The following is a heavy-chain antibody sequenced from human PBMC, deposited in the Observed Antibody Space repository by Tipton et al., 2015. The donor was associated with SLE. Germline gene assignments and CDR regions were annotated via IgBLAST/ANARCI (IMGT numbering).Heavy chain of an antibody. CDR3: AKGDSGYDY. D-gene: IGHD5-12*01. V-gene: IGHV3-43D*04. CDR2: ISWDGGST. J-gene: IGHJ4*02. CDR1: GFTFDDYA. Sequence: SLRLSCAASGFTFDDYAMHWVRQAPGKGLEWVSLISWDGGSTYYADSVKGRFTISRDNSKNTLYLQMNSLRPEDTAVYYCAKGDSGYDYWGQGTLVTVSS.